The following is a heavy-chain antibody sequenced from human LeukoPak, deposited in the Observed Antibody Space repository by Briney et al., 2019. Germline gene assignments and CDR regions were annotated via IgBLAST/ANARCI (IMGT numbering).Heavy chain of an antibody. D-gene: IGHD3-22*01. J-gene: IGHJ4*02. V-gene: IGHV1-69*02. Sequence: ASVKVSCKASGYTFTGYYMHWVRQAPGQGLEWMGRIIPILGIANYAQKFQGRVTITADKSTSTAYMELSSLRSEDTAVYYCFTMIVVVSSPRDYWGQGTLVTVSS. CDR3: FTMIVVVSSPRDY. CDR2: IIPILGIA. CDR1: GYTFTGYY.